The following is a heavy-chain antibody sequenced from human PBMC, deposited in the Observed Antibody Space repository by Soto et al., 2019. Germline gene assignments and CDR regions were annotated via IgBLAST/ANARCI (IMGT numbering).Heavy chain of an antibody. V-gene: IGHV2-5*02. J-gene: IGHJ5*02. CDR3: AHSMIVPVGNWFDT. CDR1: GFSLTTSGVG. D-gene: IGHD3-22*01. CDR2: VDWDDDK. Sequence: QITLKESGPTLVKPTQTLTLTCTFSGFSLTTSGVGVGWIRQPPGKALEWLALVDWDDDKRYSPSLKSRLTITKDTSTNQVVLTMTNMDPVDRGTYYCAHSMIVPVGNWFDTWGQGIQVTVSS.